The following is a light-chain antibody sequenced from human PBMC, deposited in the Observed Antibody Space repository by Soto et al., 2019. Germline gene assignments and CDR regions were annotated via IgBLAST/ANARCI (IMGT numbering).Light chain of an antibody. V-gene: IGKV3-15*01. J-gene: IGKJ5*01. CDR3: QQYNNWPPIT. Sequence: EIVIKQSPATLSVSQGERATLSCRASQSVKRHLAWYQPTPGQAPRLLXYGASTRANGIPARFSGSGSGTELTLTISSLQPADFAVYDCQQYNNWPPITFGQGTRLEIK. CDR1: QSVKRH. CDR2: GAS.